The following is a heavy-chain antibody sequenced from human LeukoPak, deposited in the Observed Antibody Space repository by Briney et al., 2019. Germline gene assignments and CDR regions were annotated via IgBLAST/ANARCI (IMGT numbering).Heavy chain of an antibody. D-gene: IGHD3-22*01. Sequence: ASVKVSCKASGYTFTTYAIHWVRQAPGRSLEWMGRINAGNGDAKYSQNFHDRITITRDTSASTVYMELTSLRSEDTAVYYCARGYYDSSGYDYYYYGMDVWGQGTTVTVSS. J-gene: IGHJ6*02. CDR3: ARGYYDSSGYDYYYYGMDV. V-gene: IGHV1-3*01. CDR2: INAGNGDA. CDR1: GYTFTTYA.